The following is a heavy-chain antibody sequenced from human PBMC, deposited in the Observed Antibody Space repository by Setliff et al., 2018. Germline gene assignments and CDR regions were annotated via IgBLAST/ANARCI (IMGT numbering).Heavy chain of an antibody. CDR2: IYHNGNT. CDR3: ARDRTAYSYGLDV. J-gene: IGHJ6*02. D-gene: IGHD5-18*01. Sequence: SDTLSLTCTVSGGSVSPYFWSWIRQPPGKGLEWIGYIYHNGNTNFNPSLKTRVSMSVDTSKNQIALNLKSVTAADTAVYYCARDRTAYSYGLDVWGQGTTVTV. CDR1: GGSVSPYF. V-gene: IGHV4-59*02.